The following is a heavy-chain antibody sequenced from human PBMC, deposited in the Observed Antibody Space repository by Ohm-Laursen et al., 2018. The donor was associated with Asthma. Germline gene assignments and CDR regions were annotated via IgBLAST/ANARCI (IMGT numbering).Heavy chain of an antibody. V-gene: IGHV3-21*01. Sequence: LRLSCAASGFTFSSYSMNWVRQAPGKGLEWVSSISSSSSYIYYADSVKGRFTISRDNAKNSLYLQMNSLRAEDTAVYYCARDGGTYGDSTQPEYYFDYWGQGTLVTVSS. CDR2: ISSSSSYI. CDR1: GFTFSSYS. D-gene: IGHD4-17*01. CDR3: ARDGGTYGDSTQPEYYFDY. J-gene: IGHJ4*02.